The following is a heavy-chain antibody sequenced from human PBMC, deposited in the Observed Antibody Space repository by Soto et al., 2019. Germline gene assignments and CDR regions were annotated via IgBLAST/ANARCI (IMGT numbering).Heavy chain of an antibody. CDR2: ISASGKMT. D-gene: IGHD3-16*01. CDR3: AKEGRFGRRCFYF. J-gene: IGHJ4*02. Sequence: PGWSLRLSCAPSTFTFISYGMSWVRQAQGKGLEGVSGISASGKMTYYADSVRGRFTISRDNFANIVYLQINILRVDDTAIYFCAKEGRFGRRCFYFWGQVALVTVS. V-gene: IGHV3-23*01. CDR1: TFTFISYG.